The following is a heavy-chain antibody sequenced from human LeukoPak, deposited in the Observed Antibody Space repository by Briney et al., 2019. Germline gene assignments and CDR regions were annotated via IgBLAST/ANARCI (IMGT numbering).Heavy chain of an antibody. CDR3: ARAHEYSSSEFIFDY. CDR1: GGTFSSHA. J-gene: IGHJ4*02. V-gene: IGHV1-69*05. D-gene: IGHD6-6*01. Sequence: SVKVSCKASGGTFSSHAISWVRQAPGQGLEWMGGIIPIFGTANYAQKFQGRVTITTDESTSTAYMELSSLRSEDTAVYYCARAHEYSSSEFIFDYWGQGTLVTVSS. CDR2: IIPIFGTA.